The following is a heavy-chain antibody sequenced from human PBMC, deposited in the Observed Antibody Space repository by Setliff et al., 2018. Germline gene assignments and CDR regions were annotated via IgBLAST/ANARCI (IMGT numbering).Heavy chain of an antibody. CDR1: GFSFSSYA. D-gene: IGHD3-10*01. Sequence: HPGGSLRLSCAASGFSFSSYAMSWVRQAPGKGLEWISVLSGDGNAYYADSVKGRFTISGDTSKNALYLQMNSLRAEDTAVYYCRLWLGELSRDYWGPGILVTVSS. CDR3: RLWLGELSRDY. J-gene: IGHJ4*02. CDR2: LSGDGNA. V-gene: IGHV3-53*01.